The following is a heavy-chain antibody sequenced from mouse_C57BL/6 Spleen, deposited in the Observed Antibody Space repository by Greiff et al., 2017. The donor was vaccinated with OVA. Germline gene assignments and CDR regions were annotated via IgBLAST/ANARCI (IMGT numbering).Heavy chain of an antibody. J-gene: IGHJ4*01. Sequence: DVKVVESGGGLVQPGGSLSLSCAASGFTFTDYYMSWVRQPPGKALEWLGFIRNKANGYTTEYSASVKGRFTISRDNSQSILYLQMNALRAEDSATYYCARYRHAMDYWGQGTSVTVSS. V-gene: IGHV7-3*01. CDR1: GFTFTDYY. CDR3: ARYRHAMDY. CDR2: IRNKANGYTT.